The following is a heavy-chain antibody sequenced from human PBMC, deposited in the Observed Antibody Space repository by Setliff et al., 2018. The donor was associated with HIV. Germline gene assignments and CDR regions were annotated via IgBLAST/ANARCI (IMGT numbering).Heavy chain of an antibody. J-gene: IGHJ6*02. Sequence: ASVKVSCKASGYTFTSYGISWVRQAPGQGLEWMVWISAYNGNTNYAQKLQGRVTMTTDTSTSTAYMELRSLRSDDMAVYYCARDPKRYYDILTGYPSYYGMDVWGQGTTVTVSS. CDR3: ARDPKRYYDILTGYPSYYGMDV. CDR2: ISAYNGNT. D-gene: IGHD3-9*01. V-gene: IGHV1-18*03. CDR1: GYTFTSYG.